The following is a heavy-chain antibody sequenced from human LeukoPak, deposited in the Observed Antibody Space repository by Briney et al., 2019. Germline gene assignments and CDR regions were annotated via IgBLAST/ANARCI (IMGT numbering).Heavy chain of an antibody. V-gene: IGHV1-18*01. CDR2: ISAHNGNT. J-gene: IGHJ2*01. Sequence: ASVKVSCKASGYTFTTHGIAWVRQAPGQGLEWMGWISAHNGNTNYAQSLQGRVTMTIDTSPNTAYMELRSLRSDDTAVYYCARDGYFDLWGRGTLVTVSS. CDR3: ARDGYFDL. CDR1: GYTFTTHG.